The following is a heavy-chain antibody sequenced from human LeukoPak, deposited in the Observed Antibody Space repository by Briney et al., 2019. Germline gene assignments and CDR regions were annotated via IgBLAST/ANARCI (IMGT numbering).Heavy chain of an antibody. CDR1: GGTFSSYA. CDR2: IIPIFGTA. D-gene: IGHD1-26*01. Sequence: AASVKVSCKASGGTFSSYAISWVRQAPGQGLEWMGGIIPIFGTANYAQKFQGRVTITTDESTSTAYMELSSLRSEDTAVYYCARHGDSGSYVYFDYWGQGTLVTVSS. CDR3: ARHGDSGSYVYFDY. V-gene: IGHV1-69*05. J-gene: IGHJ4*02.